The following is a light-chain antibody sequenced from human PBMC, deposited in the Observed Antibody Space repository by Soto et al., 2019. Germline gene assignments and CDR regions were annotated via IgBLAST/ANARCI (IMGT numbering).Light chain of an antibody. CDR3: QQGFSMPWT. CDR2: AAS. Sequence: DIQMPQSQSSLSASIGASFPITGRASQSVNYYLNWFQLKPGKAPKLLIHAASSLQSGVPSRFSGSGFGTAFTLTISSLQPEDFATYSCQQGFSMPWTCGQGNKGDIK. V-gene: IGKV1-39*01. CDR1: QSVNYY. J-gene: IGKJ1*01.